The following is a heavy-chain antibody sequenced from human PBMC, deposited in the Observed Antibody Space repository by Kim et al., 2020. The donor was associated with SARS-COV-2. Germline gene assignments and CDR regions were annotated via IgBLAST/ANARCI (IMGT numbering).Heavy chain of an antibody. Sequence: ASVKVSCKASGYTFTSYAMHWVRQAPGQRLEWMGWINAGNGNTKYSQKFQGRVTITRDTSASTAYMELSSLRSEDTAVYYCARDHWSYGSGSGGYYYYGMDVWGQGTTVTVSS. CDR2: INAGNGNT. CDR1: GYTFTSYA. D-gene: IGHD3-10*01. CDR3: ARDHWSYGSGSGGYYYYGMDV. J-gene: IGHJ6*02. V-gene: IGHV1-3*01.